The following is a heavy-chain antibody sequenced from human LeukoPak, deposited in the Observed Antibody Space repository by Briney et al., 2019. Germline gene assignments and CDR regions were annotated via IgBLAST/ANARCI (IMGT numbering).Heavy chain of an antibody. CDR3: ARSVAGLDY. V-gene: IGHV3-7*03. CDR1: GFTFSTYW. J-gene: IGHJ4*02. CDR2: IKPDGSAK. Sequence: PGGSLRLSCAASGFTFSTYWMAWVRQAPGKGLEWVANIKPDGSAKYYVDSVKGRFTISRDNAKNSLYLHMNSLRAEDTALYYCARSVAGLDYWGQGTLVTVSS. D-gene: IGHD6-19*01.